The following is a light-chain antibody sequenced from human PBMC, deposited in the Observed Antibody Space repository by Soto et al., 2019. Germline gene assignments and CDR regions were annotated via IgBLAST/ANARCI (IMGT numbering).Light chain of an antibody. J-gene: IGKJ2*01. V-gene: IGKV3-20*01. Sequence: EVVLTQSPGTLSLSPGERATLSCRASQSVRNNYLAWYQQKPGQAPRLVIFGSSDRATGIPDRFRRSGSGTDFTLTISRLEPEDFAVYSCQQYGSSPPYTFGEGTKLEIK. CDR3: QQYGSSPPYT. CDR1: QSVRNNY. CDR2: GSS.